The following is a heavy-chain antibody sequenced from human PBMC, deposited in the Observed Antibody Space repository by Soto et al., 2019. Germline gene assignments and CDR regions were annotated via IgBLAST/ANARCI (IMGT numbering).Heavy chain of an antibody. CDR1: GFTFSSYA. Sequence: EVQLLESGGGLVQPGGSLRLSCAASGFTFSSYAMSWVRQAPGKGLEWVSAISGSGGSTYYADSVKGRFTISRDNSKNTLYLQMNSLRAEDTAVYYCAKDYDFWSGYLGYYFDYWGQGTLVTVSS. CDR3: AKDYDFWSGYLGYYFDY. J-gene: IGHJ4*02. V-gene: IGHV3-23*01. CDR2: ISGSGGST. D-gene: IGHD3-3*01.